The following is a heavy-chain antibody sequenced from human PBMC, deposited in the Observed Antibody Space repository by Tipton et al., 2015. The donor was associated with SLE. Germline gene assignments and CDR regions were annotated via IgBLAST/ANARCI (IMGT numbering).Heavy chain of an antibody. CDR3: ARGRGYYYDSSGRSFDY. Sequence: TLSLTCAVYGGSFSGYYWTWIRQPPGKGLEWIGEINHSGSTNYNPSLKRRVTISVDTSKNQFSLKLSSVTAADTAVYYCARGRGYYYDSSGRSFDYWGQGTLVTVSS. V-gene: IGHV4-34*01. CDR1: GGSFSGYY. CDR2: INHSGST. J-gene: IGHJ4*02. D-gene: IGHD3-22*01.